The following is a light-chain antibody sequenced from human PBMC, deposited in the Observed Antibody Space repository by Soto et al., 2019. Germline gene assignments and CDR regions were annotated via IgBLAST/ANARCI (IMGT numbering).Light chain of an antibody. Sequence: QSALTQPASVSGSPGQSITISCTGTSSDVGGYNLVYWYQQHPGKAPKVMIYEVNKRPSGVPDRFSGSKSGNTASLTVSGLQAEDEADYYCSSYAGSSNVFGTGTKLTVL. CDR2: EVN. CDR1: SSDVGGYNL. CDR3: SSYAGSSNV. J-gene: IGLJ1*01. V-gene: IGLV2-14*02.